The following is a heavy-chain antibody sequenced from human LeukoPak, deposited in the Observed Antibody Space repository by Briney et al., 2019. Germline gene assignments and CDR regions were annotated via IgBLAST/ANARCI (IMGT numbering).Heavy chain of an antibody. CDR1: GFTFSSYG. D-gene: IGHD3-3*01. Sequence: GGSLRLSCAASGFTFSSYGMHWVRQAPGKGLEWVAFIRYDGSNKYYADSVKGRFTISRDNSKNTLYLQMNSLRAEDTAVYYCAKDRAIFGVATDYWGQGTLVTVSS. V-gene: IGHV3-30*02. CDR2: IRYDGSNK. CDR3: AKDRAIFGVATDY. J-gene: IGHJ4*02.